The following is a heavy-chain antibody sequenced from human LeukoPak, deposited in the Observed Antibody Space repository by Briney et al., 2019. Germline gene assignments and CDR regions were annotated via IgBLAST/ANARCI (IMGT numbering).Heavy chain of an antibody. D-gene: IGHD2-8*01. Sequence: GGSLRLSCAASGFTFSAYYMSWIRQAPGKGLEWVSYISSSGSTIYYADSVKGRFTISRDNAKNSLSLQMNSLRAEDTAVYYCARDDCTNGVCYDYWGQGTLVTVSS. CDR1: GFTFSAYY. V-gene: IGHV3-11*04. J-gene: IGHJ4*02. CDR3: ARDDCTNGVCYDY. CDR2: ISSSGSTI.